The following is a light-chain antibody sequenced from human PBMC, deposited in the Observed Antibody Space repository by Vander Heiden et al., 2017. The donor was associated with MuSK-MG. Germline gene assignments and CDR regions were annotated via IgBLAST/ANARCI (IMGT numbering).Light chain of an antibody. V-gene: IGKV3-20*01. J-gene: IGKJ4*01. CDR1: QSVSSSY. CDR3: QQCCSEPPGLT. CDR2: GAS. Sequence: EIVLTQSPGTLSLSPGERATLSCRSSQSVSSSYLAWYQQKPGQAPRLLIYGASTRATGIPDRFSGSRSGTDFTLTISRLEPEDFAVYFCQQCCSEPPGLTFGAGTKVEIK.